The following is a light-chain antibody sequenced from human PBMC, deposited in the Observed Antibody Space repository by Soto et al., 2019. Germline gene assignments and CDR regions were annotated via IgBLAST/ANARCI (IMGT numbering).Light chain of an antibody. J-gene: IGLJ1*01. V-gene: IGLV2-14*01. CDR3: ISYTYSSNYV. CDR2: EVT. Sequence: QSALTQPASVAGSLGQSITLSCTGTSSDVGYYDYVSWYQQHPGKAPKLMIYEVTNRPSEISNRFSGSKSGNTASLTISGLQAEDEADYYCISYTYSSNYVFGTGTKVTV. CDR1: SSDVGYYDY.